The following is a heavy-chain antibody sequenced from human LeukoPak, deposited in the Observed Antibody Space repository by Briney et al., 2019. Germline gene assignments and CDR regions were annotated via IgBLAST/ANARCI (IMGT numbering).Heavy chain of an antibody. CDR3: ARAGTATVVTPTGEGYYYYYMDV. V-gene: IGHV1-46*01. J-gene: IGHJ6*03. CDR2: INPSGGST. CDR1: GYTFTSYY. D-gene: IGHD4-23*01. Sequence: ASVKVSCKASGYTFTSYYMHWVRQAPGQGLEWMGIINPSGGSTSYAQKFQGRVTMTRDMSTSTVYMELSSLRSEDTAVYYCARAGTATVVTPTGEGYYYYYMDVWAKGPRSPSP.